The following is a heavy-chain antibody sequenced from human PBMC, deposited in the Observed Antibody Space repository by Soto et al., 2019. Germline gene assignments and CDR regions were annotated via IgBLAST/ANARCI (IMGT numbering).Heavy chain of an antibody. D-gene: IGHD3-16*01. Sequence: ASVKVSCKASGYKFITYGITWVRQAPGQGLEWMGGISTYSGKTDYAQSFQDRVTMTTDTSTSTVYMELGSLRSDDTAVYYCARGLGTNGLDVWG. J-gene: IGHJ6*04. V-gene: IGHV1-18*04. CDR2: ISTYSGKT. CDR3: ARGLGTNGLDV. CDR1: GYKFITYG.